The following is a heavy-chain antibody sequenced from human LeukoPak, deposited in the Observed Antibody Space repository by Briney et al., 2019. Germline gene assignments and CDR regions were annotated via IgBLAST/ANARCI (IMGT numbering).Heavy chain of an antibody. V-gene: IGHV3-23*01. CDR2: ISGSGGST. CDR3: AREQTRGGDLDY. J-gene: IGHJ4*02. Sequence: GGSLRLSCAASGFTFSSYAMSWVRQVPGKGLEWVSTISGSGGSTYYAGTVKGRFTISRDNSKNTLYLQMDSLRVEDTAVYYCAREQTRGGDLDYWGQGAQITVSS. CDR1: GFTFSSYA. D-gene: IGHD2-21*02.